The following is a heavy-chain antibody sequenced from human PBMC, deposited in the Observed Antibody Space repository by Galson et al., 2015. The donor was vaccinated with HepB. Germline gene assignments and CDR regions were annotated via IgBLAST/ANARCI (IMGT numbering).Heavy chain of an antibody. Sequence: SLRLSCAASGSSPNDHAMHWIRQAPGKGLEWVSGISWNSDRTAYADSVRGRFTVSRDNTKNSLYLQMNSLRVEDTALYYCTKDVLPGGLGYWGQGSLVTVSS. J-gene: IGHJ4*02. V-gene: IGHV3-9*02. CDR3: TKDVLPGGLGY. CDR1: GSSPNDHA. CDR2: ISWNSDRT. D-gene: IGHD3-16*01.